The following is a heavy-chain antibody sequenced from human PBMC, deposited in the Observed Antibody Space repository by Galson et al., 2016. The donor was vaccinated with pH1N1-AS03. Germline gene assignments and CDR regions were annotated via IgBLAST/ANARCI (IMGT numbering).Heavy chain of an antibody. CDR3: ARDLRGLDRHTDRFLDP. CDR1: GYPFTAYY. CDR2: SNPDTGGT. D-gene: IGHD3-10*01. J-gene: IGHJ2*01. Sequence: SVKVSCKASGYPFTAYYMHWVRQAPGQGLEWMGRSNPDTGGTNSAQELQGRVTLTMDTSSRTAYMALTWLTPDDTAVYYCARDLRGLDRHTDRFLDPWGRGALATVSS. V-gene: IGHV1-2*06.